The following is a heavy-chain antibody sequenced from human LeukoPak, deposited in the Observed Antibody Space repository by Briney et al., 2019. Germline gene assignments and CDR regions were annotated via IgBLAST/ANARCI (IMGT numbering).Heavy chain of an antibody. CDR2: SGNT. J-gene: IGHJ3*02. CDR3: ARLRLRFKRNGQSTSYEAVDI. Sequence: SETLSLTCTVSGDSITTYYWSWIRQPPGKGLEWIGYSGNTDYNPSLKSRVTMSVDTSINQFSLKLSSVTAADTAVYYCARLRLRFKRNGQSTSYEAVDIWGQGTVVTVSS. V-gene: IGHV4-59*12. D-gene: IGHD2-8*01. CDR1: GDSITTYY.